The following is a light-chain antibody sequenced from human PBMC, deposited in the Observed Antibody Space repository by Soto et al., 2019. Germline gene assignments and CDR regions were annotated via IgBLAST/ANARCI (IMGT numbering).Light chain of an antibody. CDR1: QSVSSSY. CDR3: QQYGSSPPWT. V-gene: IGKV3-20*01. J-gene: IGKJ1*01. Sequence: EIVLTQSPGTLSLSPGERATLSCRASQSVSSSYLAWYQQKPGQAPRLLIYGASSRATGIPDRFSCSGSGTDFTHTISRLEPEDYAVYYCQQYGSSPPWTFGQGTKVEIK. CDR2: GAS.